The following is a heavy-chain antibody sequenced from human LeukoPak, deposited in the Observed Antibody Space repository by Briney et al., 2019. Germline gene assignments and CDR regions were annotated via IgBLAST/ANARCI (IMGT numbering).Heavy chain of an antibody. V-gene: IGHV4-34*01. Sequence: PSETLSLTCAGYGGSFSGYYWSWIRQPPGKGLEWIGEINHSGSTNYNPSLKSRVTISVDTSKNQFSLKLSSVTAADTAVYYCARAGATVVTASNWFDPWGQGTLVTVSS. CDR3: ARAGATVVTASNWFDP. CDR1: GGSFSGYY. J-gene: IGHJ5*02. D-gene: IGHD2-21*02. CDR2: INHSGST.